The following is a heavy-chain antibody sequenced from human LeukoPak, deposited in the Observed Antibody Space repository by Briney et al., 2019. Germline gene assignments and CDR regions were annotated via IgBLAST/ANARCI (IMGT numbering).Heavy chain of an antibody. V-gene: IGHV4-59*01. CDR3: ARGQYYDSSGYYYLGGAFDI. D-gene: IGHD3-22*01. Sequence: KPSETLSLTCTVSGGSISSYYWSWIRQPPGKGLEWIGYIYYSGSTNYNPSLKSRVTISVDTSKNKFSLKLSSVTAADTAVYYCARGQYYDSSGYYYLGGAFDIWGQGTMVTVSS. CDR2: IYYSGST. CDR1: GGSISSYY. J-gene: IGHJ3*02.